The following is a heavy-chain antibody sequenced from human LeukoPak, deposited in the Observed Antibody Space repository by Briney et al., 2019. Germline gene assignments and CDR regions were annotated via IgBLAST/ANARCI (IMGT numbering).Heavy chain of an antibody. V-gene: IGHV4-59*01. CDR1: GVSISSYY. CDR3: ARDSRIAVAGYYYYYGMDG. CDR2: IYYSGST. Sequence: SETLSLTCTASGVSISSYYWSWIRQPPGKGLEWVGYIYYSGSTNYNPSLKSRVIISVDTSKNQFSLKLSSVTAADTAVYYCARDSRIAVAGYYYYYGMDGWGQGTTVTVSS. J-gene: IGHJ6*02. D-gene: IGHD6-19*01.